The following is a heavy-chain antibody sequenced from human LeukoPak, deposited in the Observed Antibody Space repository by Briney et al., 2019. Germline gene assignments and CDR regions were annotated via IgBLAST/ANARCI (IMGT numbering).Heavy chain of an antibody. V-gene: IGHV1-18*01. D-gene: IGHD3-9*01. J-gene: IGHJ5*02. CDR3: AKDWHILTGRNCFDP. CDR1: GYTFNNYG. Sequence: ASVRVSCKASGYTFNNYGISWVRQAPGQGLEWMGWVSSYNGDTNYAQKFQGRVTMSTDTSTSTAYMDLRSLRFDDTATYYCAKDWHILTGRNCFDPWGQGTLVTVSS. CDR2: VSSYNGDT.